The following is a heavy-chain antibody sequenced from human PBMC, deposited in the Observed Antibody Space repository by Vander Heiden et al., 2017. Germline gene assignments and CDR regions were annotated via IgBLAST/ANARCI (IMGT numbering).Heavy chain of an antibody. CDR1: GFTVGNNF. CDR3: TRGGRSSWGY. Sequence: EVQLVESGGGLIQPGGSLRLSCAASGFTVGNNFMNWVRQAPGKGREWVSVFYSVGSTYYADSVKGRFTISRDNSKNTLFLQMNSLRTEDTAVYYCTRGGRSSWGYWGQGTLVTVSS. V-gene: IGHV3-53*01. D-gene: IGHD3-16*01. J-gene: IGHJ4*02. CDR2: FYSVGST.